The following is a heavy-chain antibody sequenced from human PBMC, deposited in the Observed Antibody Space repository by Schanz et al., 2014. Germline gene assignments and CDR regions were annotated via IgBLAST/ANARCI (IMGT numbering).Heavy chain of an antibody. Sequence: QVQLVQSGAEVKKPGASVKVSCRASGYPFTSDDITWVRQAPGQGLEWMGWMNPNSGDTGYPRKCQDTVTMTRNTSISTAYMELNSLTSEDTAVYYCARVSMEFERGKSYYYYMDVWGRGTTVTVSS. V-gene: IGHV1-8*01. J-gene: IGHJ6*03. D-gene: IGHD3-10*01. CDR2: MNPNSGDT. CDR3: ARVSMEFERGKSYYYYMDV. CDR1: GYPFTSDD.